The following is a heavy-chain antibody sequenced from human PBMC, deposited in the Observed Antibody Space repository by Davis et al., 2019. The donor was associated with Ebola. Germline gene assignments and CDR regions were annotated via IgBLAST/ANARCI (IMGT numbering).Heavy chain of an antibody. J-gene: IGHJ4*02. Sequence: SETLSLTCTVSGGSISSYYWSWIRQPPGKGLEWIGYIYYSGSTNYNPSLKSRVPIPVDTSKNQFSLKLSSVTAADTAVYYCARGGETFDYWGQGTLVTVSS. D-gene: IGHD6-25*01. CDR3: ARGGETFDY. V-gene: IGHV4-59*01. CDR1: GGSISSYY. CDR2: IYYSGST.